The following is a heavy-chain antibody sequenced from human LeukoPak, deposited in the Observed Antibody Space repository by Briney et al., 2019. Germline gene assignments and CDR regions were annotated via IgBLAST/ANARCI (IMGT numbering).Heavy chain of an antibody. CDR2: IYYSGST. CDR3: ARSVTGYYPYYFDY. CDR1: GGSISSGGYY. D-gene: IGHD3-9*01. J-gene: IGHJ4*02. V-gene: IGHV4-31*03. Sequence: SETLSLTCTVSGGSISSGGYYWSWIRQHPGKGLEWIGYIYYSGSTYYNPSLKSRVTMSVDTSKNQFSLKLSSVTAADTAVYYCARSVTGYYPYYFDYWGQGTLVTVSS.